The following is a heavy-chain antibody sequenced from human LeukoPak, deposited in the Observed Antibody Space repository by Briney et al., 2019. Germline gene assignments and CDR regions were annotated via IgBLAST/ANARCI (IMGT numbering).Heavy chain of an antibody. CDR2: IYYSGST. CDR3: ARTRYYYGSGSYQGGYYFDY. CDR1: GGSISSYY. D-gene: IGHD3-10*01. J-gene: IGHJ4*02. Sequence: SETLSLTCTVSGGSISSYYWSWVRQPPGKGLEWIGYIYYSGSTNYNPSLKSRVTISVDTSKNQFSLKLSSVTAADTAVYYCARTRYYYGSGSYQGGYYFDYWGQGTLVTVSS. V-gene: IGHV4-59*01.